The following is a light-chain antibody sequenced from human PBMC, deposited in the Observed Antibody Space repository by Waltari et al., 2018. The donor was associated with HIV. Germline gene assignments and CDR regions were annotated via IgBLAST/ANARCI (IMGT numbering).Light chain of an antibody. CDR2: DTS. CDR1: QTVSSKY. Sequence: IVFTQSPGTLSLSPGERATLPCRASQTVSSKYLAWYQQKPGQAPRLLIYDTSTRATDIPDRFSGSGSGTDFNLTISRLEPEDFAVYYCQLYSSSITFGQGTRLEIK. V-gene: IGKV3-20*01. CDR3: QLYSSSIT. J-gene: IGKJ5*01.